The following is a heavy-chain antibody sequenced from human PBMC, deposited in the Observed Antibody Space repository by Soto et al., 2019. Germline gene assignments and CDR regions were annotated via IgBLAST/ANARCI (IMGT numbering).Heavy chain of an antibody. V-gene: IGHV3-74*01. D-gene: IGHD3-10*01. CDR2: INDDGSTT. CDR1: EFTFSNYG. CDR3: AGGDLRAYWFDP. J-gene: IGHJ5*02. Sequence: EVQLVESGGGLVQPGGSLRLSCAASEFTFSNYGMNGVRQSAGKVLVGVSRINDDGSTTKYADSVKGRFAISRDNAKSTVFLQVTGLSAGDTVVYYWAGGDLRAYWFDPWGQGTLVTVSA.